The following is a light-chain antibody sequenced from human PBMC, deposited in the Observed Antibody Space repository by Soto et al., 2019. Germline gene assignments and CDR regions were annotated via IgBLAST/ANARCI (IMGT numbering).Light chain of an antibody. CDR1: SIDVGDNNY. J-gene: IGLJ2*01. CDR2: EVS. V-gene: IGLV2-8*01. CDR3: SSFAGSPVV. Sequence: QSALTQPPSASGSLGQSVTIPCTGTSIDVGDNNYVSWYQQHPGKVPKLMIYEVSKRPSGVPDRFSGSKSGNTASLTVSGLQAEDEADYYCSSFAGSPVVFGGGTKLTVL.